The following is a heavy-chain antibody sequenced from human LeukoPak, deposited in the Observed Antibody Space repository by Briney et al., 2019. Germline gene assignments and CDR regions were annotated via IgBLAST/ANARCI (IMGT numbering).Heavy chain of an antibody. J-gene: IGHJ3*01. Sequence: SQTLSLTCTVSGGSISSGVSYWSWIRQHPGKGLEWIAYIYYSGSSSYNPSLKSRVTISVDTSKNQFSLKLSSVTAADTAVYYCARGYRFDSGYDLLDAFDVWGQGTMVTVSS. V-gene: IGHV4-31*03. CDR2: IYYSGSS. CDR3: ARGYRFDSGYDLLDAFDV. D-gene: IGHD5-12*01. CDR1: GGSISSGVSY.